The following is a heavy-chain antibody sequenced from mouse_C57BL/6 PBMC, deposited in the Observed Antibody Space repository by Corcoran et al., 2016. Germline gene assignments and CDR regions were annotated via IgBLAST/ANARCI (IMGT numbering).Heavy chain of an antibody. CDR3: ARGLLSNAMDY. J-gene: IGHJ4*01. D-gene: IGHD2-13*01. CDR2: INTYSGVP. CDR1: GYTFTTYG. V-gene: IGHV9-3*01. Sequence: QIQLVQSGPELKKTGETVKISCKASGYTFTTYGMSWVKRAPGKGLKWMGWINTYSGVPTYADDFKGRFAFSLETSASTAYLQINNRKNEDTATYFCARGLLSNAMDYWGQGTSVTVSS.